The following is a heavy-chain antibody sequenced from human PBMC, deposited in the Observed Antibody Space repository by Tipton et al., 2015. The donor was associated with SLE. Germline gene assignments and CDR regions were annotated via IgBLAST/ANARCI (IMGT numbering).Heavy chain of an antibody. CDR1: GGSFSGYY. CDR3: ASLNELGKEDYYYGMDV. D-gene: IGHD7-27*01. CDR2: INHSGST. V-gene: IGHV4-34*01. Sequence: TLSLTCAVYGGSFSGYYWSWIRQPPGKGLEWIGEINHSGSTNYNPSLKSRVTISVDTSKNQFSLKLSSVTAADTAVYYCASLNELGKEDYYYGMDVWGQGTTVTVSS. J-gene: IGHJ6*02.